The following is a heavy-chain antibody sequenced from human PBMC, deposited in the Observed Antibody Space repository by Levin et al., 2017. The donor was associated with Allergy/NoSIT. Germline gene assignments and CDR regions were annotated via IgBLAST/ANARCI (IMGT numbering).Heavy chain of an antibody. Sequence: GSLRLSCTVSGVSISSRSYFWGWIRQPPGKGLEWIGSIYYSGSTYYNPSLKSRVTISVDTSKNQFSLKLSSVTAADTAVYYCARTASTVTRYFDLWGRGTLVTVSS. CDR3: ARTASTVTRYFDL. V-gene: IGHV4-39*01. CDR2: IYYSGST. D-gene: IGHD4-17*01. CDR1: GVSISSRSYF. J-gene: IGHJ2*01.